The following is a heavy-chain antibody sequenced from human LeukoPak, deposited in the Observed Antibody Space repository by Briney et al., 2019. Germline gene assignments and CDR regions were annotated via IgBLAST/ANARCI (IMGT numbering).Heavy chain of an antibody. Sequence: ASATVSCKASGYTFTSYDINWVRQATGQGLEWMGWMNPNSGNTGYAQKFQGRVTMTRNTSISTAYMELSSLRSEDTAVYYCARVLGPECIDYWGQGTLVTVSS. CDR1: GYTFTSYD. CDR3: ARVLGPECIDY. CDR2: MNPNSGNT. J-gene: IGHJ4*02. D-gene: IGHD2-2*01. V-gene: IGHV1-8*01.